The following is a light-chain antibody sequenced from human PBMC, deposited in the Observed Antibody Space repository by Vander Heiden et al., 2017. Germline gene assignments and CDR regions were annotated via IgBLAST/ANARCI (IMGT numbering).Light chain of an antibody. V-gene: IGLV3-25*03. J-gene: IGLJ2*01. CDR2: KDS. CDR3: QSADSSGTHVV. Sequence: CAPTQPPAVSVSPGQTARNTCAGDALPKQYAYWYQQKPGQAPVLVIYKDSERPSGIPERFSGTSSATTVTLTSSGVRAEDEADYYSQSADSSGTHVVFGGGTQLTVL. CDR1: ALPKQY.